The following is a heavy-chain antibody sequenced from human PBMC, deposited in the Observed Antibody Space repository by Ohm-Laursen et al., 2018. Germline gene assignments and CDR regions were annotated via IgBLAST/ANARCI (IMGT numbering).Heavy chain of an antibody. J-gene: IGHJ6*02. CDR3: ARGGGLYYYYGMDV. Sequence: SLRLSCAALGFTFSSYAMTWVRQAPGKGLEWVSSISNNGDSTYYADSVKGRFTISRDNSKNTLYLQMNSLRAEDTAVYYCARGGGLYYYYGMDVWGQGTTVTVSS. D-gene: IGHD3-10*01. CDR1: GFTFSSYA. V-gene: IGHV3-23*01. CDR2: ISNNGDST.